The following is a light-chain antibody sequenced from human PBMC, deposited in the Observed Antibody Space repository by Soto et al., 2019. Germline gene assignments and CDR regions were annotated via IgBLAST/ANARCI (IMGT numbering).Light chain of an antibody. CDR2: AAS. CDR3: QQFKSYPIT. V-gene: IGKV1-9*01. CDR1: QGISSY. J-gene: IGKJ5*01. Sequence: IQFTQSPSSLSASVGDRVIMTWRASQGISSYLAWYQQRTGKPPTILIYAASTLETGVPSTFSGSGSGTEFTLTISRLQPEDFATYYCQQFKSYPITFGQGTRLEIK.